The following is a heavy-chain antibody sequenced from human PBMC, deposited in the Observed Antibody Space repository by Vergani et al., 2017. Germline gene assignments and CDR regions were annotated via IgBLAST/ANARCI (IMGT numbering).Heavy chain of an antibody. CDR3: ARDVITMVRGVSHNDAFDI. Sequence: QVQLVESGGGLVTPGGSLRLSCAASGFTFSDYYMSWIRQAPGKGLEWVSYISSSGSTIYYADSVKGRFTISRDNAKNSLYLQMNSLRAEDTAVYYCARDVITMVRGVSHNDAFDIWGQGTMVTVSS. V-gene: IGHV3-11*01. D-gene: IGHD3-10*01. CDR1: GFTFSDYY. CDR2: ISSSGSTI. J-gene: IGHJ3*02.